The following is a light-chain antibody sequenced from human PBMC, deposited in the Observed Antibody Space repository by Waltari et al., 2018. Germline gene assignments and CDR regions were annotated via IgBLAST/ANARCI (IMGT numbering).Light chain of an antibody. CDR2: KAS. J-gene: IGKJ2*01. V-gene: IGKV1-5*03. CDR1: QSISSW. Sequence: DIQMTQSPSTLSVSVGDRVTITCRASQSISSWLAWYQQKPGKAPKLLIYKASSLESGVPSRFSGSGSGTEFTLTISSLQPDDFATYYCQQYETFGQGTKLEIK. CDR3: QQYET.